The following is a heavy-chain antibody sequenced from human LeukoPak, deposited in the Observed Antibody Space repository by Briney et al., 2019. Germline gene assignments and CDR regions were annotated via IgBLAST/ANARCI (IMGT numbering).Heavy chain of an antibody. CDR1: GFTFSNYA. V-gene: IGHV3-23*01. CDR3: AKDPRDHSYGWSWRYFDY. Sequence: SGGSLRLSCSASGFTFSNYAMSWVRQAPGQGLAWVSGISGSGDTTYYSDSVKGRFTISRDNSKNTLYQQMNSLRSEDTAVYYCAKDPRDHSYGWSWRYFDYWGQGTLVTVSS. J-gene: IGHJ4*02. CDR2: ISGSGDTT. D-gene: IGHD5-18*01.